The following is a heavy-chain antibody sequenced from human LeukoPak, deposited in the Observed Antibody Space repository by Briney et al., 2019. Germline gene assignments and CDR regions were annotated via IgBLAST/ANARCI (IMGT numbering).Heavy chain of an antibody. Sequence: GSLRLSCAASGFTFSSYAMSWVRQAPGTGLEWVATIKQDGSEKYYVDSVKGRFTISRDNAKNSLYLEMNSLRVEDTALYYCVRSLSSSYWGQGTLVTVSS. CDR2: IKQDGSEK. CDR1: GFTFSSYA. CDR3: VRSLSSSY. J-gene: IGHJ4*02. V-gene: IGHV3-7*01. D-gene: IGHD2-2*01.